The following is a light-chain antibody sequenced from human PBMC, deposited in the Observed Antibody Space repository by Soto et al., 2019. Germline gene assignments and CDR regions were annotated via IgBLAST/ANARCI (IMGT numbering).Light chain of an antibody. CDR1: SSDLGGYNY. CDR2: DVS. V-gene: IGLV2-11*01. CDR3: CSFAGTNTLVV. Sequence: SALTQPRSVSGSPGQSVTISCTGTSSDLGGYNYVSWYQQHPGKAPKLIIFDVSKRPSGVPDRFSGSKSGNAASLTISGLQAEDEADYHCCSFAGTNTLVVFGGGTKLTVL. J-gene: IGLJ2*01.